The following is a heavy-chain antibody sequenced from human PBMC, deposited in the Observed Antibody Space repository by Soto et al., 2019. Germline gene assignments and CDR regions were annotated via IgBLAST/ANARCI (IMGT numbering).Heavy chain of an antibody. CDR1: GYTFTSYG. CDR2: MIAYCGNP. D-gene: IGHD4-4*01. Sequence: ASVKVSCKASGYTFTSYGINWVRQATGKGLECIGWMIAYCGNPGYAQKFQGRVTLIRNTSISTAYMELSSLRSEDTAVYYCARVGCCLSPDSNYGFMDVWGKGTTVTVSS. V-gene: IGHV1-8*01. CDR3: ARVGCCLSPDSNYGFMDV. J-gene: IGHJ6*03.